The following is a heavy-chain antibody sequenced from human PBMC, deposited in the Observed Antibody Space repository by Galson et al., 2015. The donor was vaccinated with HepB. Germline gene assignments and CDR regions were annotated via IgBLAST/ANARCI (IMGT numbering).Heavy chain of an antibody. Sequence: SLRLSCAASGFSASHNYMSWVRQAPGKGLQWVYFIYRRGNTFYADSVKGRITISRDISKNTLYPQMNSLRPEDAAVYYFRERTSWGQGTLVTVSS. CDR2: IYRRGNT. J-gene: IGHJ5*02. CDR3: RERTS. V-gene: IGHV3-66*02. CDR1: GFSASHNY.